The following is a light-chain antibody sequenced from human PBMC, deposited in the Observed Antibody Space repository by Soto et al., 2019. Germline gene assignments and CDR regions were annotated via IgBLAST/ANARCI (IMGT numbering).Light chain of an antibody. CDR3: QEHASI. V-gene: IGKV3-20*01. CDR1: QNLGDGR. Sequence: VLTQSPGTLSLSAGERATLSCRANQNLGDGRLAWYQQKPGQPPTLLIYDASTRATGIPDRFSGSGSGTDFTLTISRLEPEDFAVYYCQEHASIFGQGTRLEIK. CDR2: DAS. J-gene: IGKJ5*01.